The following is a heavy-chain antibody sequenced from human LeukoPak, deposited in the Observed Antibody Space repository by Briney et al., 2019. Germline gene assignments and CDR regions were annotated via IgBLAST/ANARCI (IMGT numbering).Heavy chain of an antibody. D-gene: IGHD5/OR15-5a*01. CDR2: IYYSGST. Sequence: SETLSLTCTVSGGSISTYYWSWIRQPPGKGLEWIGSIYYSGSTYYNPSLKSRVTISVDTSKNQFSLKLSSVTAADTAVYYCARDRLGKYYFDYWGQGTLVTVSS. V-gene: IGHV4-59*12. J-gene: IGHJ4*02. CDR1: GGSISTYY. CDR3: ARDRLGKYYFDY.